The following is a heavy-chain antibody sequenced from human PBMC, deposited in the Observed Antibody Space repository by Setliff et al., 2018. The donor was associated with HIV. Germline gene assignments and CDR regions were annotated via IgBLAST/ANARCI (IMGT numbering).Heavy chain of an antibody. D-gene: IGHD5-18*01. CDR2: INPSGGST. Sequence: GASVKVSCKASGGTLNTYGISWVRQAPGQGLEWMGLINPSGGSTTYAQKFLGRVTLTRDTSTSTVYMELSSLRSEDTAVYYCARGPWIQLWSSELDAFDIWGQGTMVTVSS. V-gene: IGHV1-46*02. CDR3: ARGPWIQLWSSELDAFDI. J-gene: IGHJ3*02. CDR1: GGTLNTYG.